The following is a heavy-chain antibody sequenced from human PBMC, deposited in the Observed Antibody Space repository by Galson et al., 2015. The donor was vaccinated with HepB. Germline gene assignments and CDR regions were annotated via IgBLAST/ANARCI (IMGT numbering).Heavy chain of an antibody. CDR1: GSTFSSYG. CDR2: ISYAGSNK. V-gene: IGHV3-30*18. Sequence: SLRLSCAASGSTFSSYGMHWVRQAPGRGLEWVAVISYAGSNKYYADSVKGRFTISRDNSKNTLYLQVNSLRAEDTAVYYCAKDSGTGTADYWGQGTLVTVSS. D-gene: IGHD1-1*01. J-gene: IGHJ4*02. CDR3: AKDSGTGTADY.